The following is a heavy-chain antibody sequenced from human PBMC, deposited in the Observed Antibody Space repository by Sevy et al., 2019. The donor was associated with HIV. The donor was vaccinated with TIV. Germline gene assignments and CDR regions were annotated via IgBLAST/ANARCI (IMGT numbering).Heavy chain of an antibody. J-gene: IGHJ3*02. CDR3: AKDRCSGGSCYWGVGAFDI. V-gene: IGHV3-23*01. CDR2: ISGGGETT. CDR1: GFTFSSYA. Sequence: GGSLRLSCAASGFTFSSYAMSWVRQAPGKGLKWVSAISGGGETTYYADSVKGRFTITRDNSKNRLYLQMASLRAEDTAVYYCAKDRCSGGSCYWGVGAFDIWGQGTMVTVSS. D-gene: IGHD2-15*01.